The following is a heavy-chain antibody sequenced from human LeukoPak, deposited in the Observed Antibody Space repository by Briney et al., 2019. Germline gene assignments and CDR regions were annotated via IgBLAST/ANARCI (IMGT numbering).Heavy chain of an antibody. Sequence: GRSLRLSCAASGFTFSSYGMHWVRQAPGKGLEWVAVIWYDGSNKYYADSVKGRFTISRDNSKNTLYLQMNSLRAEDTAVYYCARDPGNSSGYYFDYWGLGTLVTVSS. V-gene: IGHV3-33*01. J-gene: IGHJ4*02. CDR2: IWYDGSNK. CDR3: ARDPGNSSGYYFDY. D-gene: IGHD3-22*01. CDR1: GFTFSSYG.